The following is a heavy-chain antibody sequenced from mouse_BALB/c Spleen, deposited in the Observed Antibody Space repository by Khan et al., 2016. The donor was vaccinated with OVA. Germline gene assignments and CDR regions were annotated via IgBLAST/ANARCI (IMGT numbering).Heavy chain of an antibody. CDR2: IWSGGST. J-gene: IGHJ3*01. D-gene: IGHD2-4*01. CDR1: GFSFTNYG. CDR3: ARNYDYDDGLAY. V-gene: IGHV2-2*02. Sequence: QVQLKQSGPGLVQPSQSLSITCTVSGFSFTNYGVHWIRQSPGKGLEWLGVIWSGGSTDYDSTFISRLSIRTDNSKSQVFFKMNSLQANDTAIYYCARNYDYDDGLAYWGQGTLVTVS.